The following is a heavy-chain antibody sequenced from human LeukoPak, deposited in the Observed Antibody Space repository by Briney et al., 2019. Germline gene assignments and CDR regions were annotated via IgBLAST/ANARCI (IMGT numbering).Heavy chain of an antibody. J-gene: IGHJ5*02. V-gene: IGHV4-34*01. D-gene: IGHD3-10*01. Sequence: SETLSLTCAVYGGSFNGYYWSWLRQPPGKGREGIGEINHSGSTNYNPSLNSRVTISVDTCKNQFSLKLSSVTAADTAVYYCARRGGALLWFTTYNWFDPWGQGTLVTVSS. CDR1: GGSFNGYY. CDR3: ARRGGALLWFTTYNWFDP. CDR2: INHSGST.